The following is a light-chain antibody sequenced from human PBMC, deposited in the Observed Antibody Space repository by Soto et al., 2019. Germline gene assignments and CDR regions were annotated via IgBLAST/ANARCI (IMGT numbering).Light chain of an antibody. Sequence: QLVLTQSPSASASLGASVKLTCTLSSGHSSYAIAWHQQQPEKGPRYLMKLNSDGSHSKGDGIPDRFSGSSSGAERYLTISSLQSEDEADYYCQTWGHYGVVFGGGTKLTVL. V-gene: IGLV4-69*01. J-gene: IGLJ2*01. CDR3: QTWGHYGVV. CDR1: SGHSSYA. CDR2: LNSDGSH.